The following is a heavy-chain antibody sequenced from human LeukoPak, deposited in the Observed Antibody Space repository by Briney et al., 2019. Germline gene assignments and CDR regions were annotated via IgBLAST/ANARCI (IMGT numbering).Heavy chain of an antibody. D-gene: IGHD3-22*01. V-gene: IGHV1-69*13. Sequence: ASVKVSCKASGGTFSSYAISWVRQAPGQGLERMGGIIPIFGTANYAQKFQGRVTITADESTSTAYMELSSLRSEDTAVYYCARGGELSMIEEAFDYWGQGTLVTVSS. J-gene: IGHJ4*02. CDR1: GGTFSSYA. CDR3: ARGGELSMIEEAFDY. CDR2: IIPIFGTA.